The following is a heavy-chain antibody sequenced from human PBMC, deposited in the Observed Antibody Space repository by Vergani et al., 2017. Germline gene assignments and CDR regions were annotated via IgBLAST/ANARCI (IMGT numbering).Heavy chain of an antibody. Sequence: QVDLLQSGAEVKKPGSSVKVSCKASGGTFSSYAISWVRQAPGHGLEWMGGIIPIFGITNYSQKFQGRVTITALKSTSKVYMELTSLRSDDTAVYYCARGGVYGSGWYLFDYWGQGTLVTVSP. CDR2: IIPIFGIT. J-gene: IGHJ4*02. V-gene: IGHV1-69*14. CDR1: GGTFSSYA. CDR3: ARGGVYGSGWYLFDY. D-gene: IGHD6-19*01.